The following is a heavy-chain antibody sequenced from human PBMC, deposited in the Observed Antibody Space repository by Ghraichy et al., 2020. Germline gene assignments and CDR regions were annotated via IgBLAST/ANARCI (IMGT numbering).Heavy chain of an antibody. CDR3: AKVQGKKTYYDILTYYFDY. Sequence: SCSASGFTFSNYAMHWVRQAPGNGLEYVSAITSNGGYTYYADSVKGRFTVSRDNSKNTLFLQMSSLRAEDTAVYYCAKVQGKKTYYDILTYYFDYWGQGTLVTVSS. D-gene: IGHD3-9*01. CDR1: GFTFSNYA. V-gene: IGHV3-64D*06. CDR2: ITSNGGYT. J-gene: IGHJ4*02.